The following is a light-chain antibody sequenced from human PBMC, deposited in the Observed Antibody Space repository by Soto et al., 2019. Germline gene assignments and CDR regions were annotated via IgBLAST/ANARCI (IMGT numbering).Light chain of an antibody. J-gene: IGKJ1*01. CDR3: QQYNGYRWT. V-gene: IGKV1-5*03. Sequence: DIQMTQSPSTLSASLGDRVTITCRASQSISNWLAWYQQKPGKAPKILIHKTSSLESGVPSRFSGSGSGTEFTFTISSLQPDDFATYYCQQYNGYRWTFGQGTRWIS. CDR1: QSISNW. CDR2: KTS.